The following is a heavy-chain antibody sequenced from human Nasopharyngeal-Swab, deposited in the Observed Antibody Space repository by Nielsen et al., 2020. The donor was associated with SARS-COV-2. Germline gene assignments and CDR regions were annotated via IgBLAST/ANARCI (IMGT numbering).Heavy chain of an antibody. Sequence: GESLKISCAASGFNFSSNSMNWVGQAPGKGLEWVSSISSSSSYVYYADSVKGRFTISRDNAKNSLYLQINSLRAEDTAVYYCARGVDSSSWYFPYYYYGMDVWGQGTTVTVSS. D-gene: IGHD6-13*01. CDR3: ARGVDSSSWYFPYYYYGMDV. CDR2: ISSSSSYV. J-gene: IGHJ6*02. V-gene: IGHV3-21*03. CDR1: GFNFSSNS.